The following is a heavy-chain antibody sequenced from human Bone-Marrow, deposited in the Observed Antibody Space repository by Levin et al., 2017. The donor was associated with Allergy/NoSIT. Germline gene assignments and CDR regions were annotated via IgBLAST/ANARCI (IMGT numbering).Heavy chain of an antibody. CDR1: GFTFSSYG. CDR2: ISYDGSNK. D-gene: IGHD2-2*01. V-gene: IGHV3-30*18. Sequence: GGSLRLSCAASGFTFSSYGMHWVRQAPGKGLEWVAVISYDGSNKYYADSVKGRFTISRDNSKNTLYLQMNSLRAEDTAVYYCAKWVVPAAIRGWFDPWGQGTLVTVSS. J-gene: IGHJ5*02. CDR3: AKWVVPAAIRGWFDP.